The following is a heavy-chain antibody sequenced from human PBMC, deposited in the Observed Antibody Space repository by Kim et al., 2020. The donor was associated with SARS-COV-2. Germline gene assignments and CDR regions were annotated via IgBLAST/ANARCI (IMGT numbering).Heavy chain of an antibody. V-gene: IGHV4-30-2*05. CDR3: VRGIGLGYFQH. D-gene: IGHD6-13*01. J-gene: IGHJ1*01. Sequence: RNCYNPSLKSQLSISLDTSKNPFSLRLRSVTAADTAVYYCVRGIGLGYFQHWGQGALVTVSS. CDR2: RN.